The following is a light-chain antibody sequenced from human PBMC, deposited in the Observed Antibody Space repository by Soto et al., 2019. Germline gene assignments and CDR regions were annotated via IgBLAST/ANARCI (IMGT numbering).Light chain of an antibody. CDR1: QTIRSNY. CDR3: QQYGSSPWT. V-gene: IGKV3-20*01. CDR2: GAS. J-gene: IGKJ1*01. Sequence: ETVLTQSPGTLSLSPGERATLSCRASQTIRSNYLAWYRQTPGQAPRLLIYGASNRATGIADRFSGSGSGTDFTRIISRLEPEDCALYYCQQYGSSPWTFGQGTKVEIK.